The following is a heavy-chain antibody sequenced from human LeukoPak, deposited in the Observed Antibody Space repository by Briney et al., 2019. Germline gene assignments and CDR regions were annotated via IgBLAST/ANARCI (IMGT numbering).Heavy chain of an antibody. CDR2: ISGSGGST. D-gene: IGHD3-10*01. CDR1: GFTFSSYG. J-gene: IGHJ5*02. V-gene: IGHV3-23*01. CDR3: ARYNYYGSGSYHTFDP. Sequence: PGGSLRLSCAASGFTFSSYGMSWVRQAPGKGLEWVSAISGSGGSTYYADSVKGRFTISRDNSKNTLYLQMNSLRAEDTAVYYCARYNYYGSGSYHTFDPWGQGTLVTVSS.